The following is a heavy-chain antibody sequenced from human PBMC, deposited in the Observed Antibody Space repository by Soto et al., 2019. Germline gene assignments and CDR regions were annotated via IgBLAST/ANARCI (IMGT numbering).Heavy chain of an antibody. CDR1: GSTFTSYG. CDR2: ISAYNGST. D-gene: IGHD2-15*01. V-gene: IGHV1-18*04. J-gene: IGHJ6*02. Sequence: GASVKVSCKASGSTFTSYGISWVRQAPGQGLDWMGWISAYNGSTKYAQDLQGRVTMTTDTSTSTAYMELRSLRSDDTAMYYCARFSGGSYNTYYFYYGMDVWGQGTTVTVSS. CDR3: ARFSGGSYNTYYFYYGMDV.